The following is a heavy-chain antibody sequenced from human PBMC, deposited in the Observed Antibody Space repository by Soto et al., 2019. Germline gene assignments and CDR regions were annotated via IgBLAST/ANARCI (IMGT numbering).Heavy chain of an antibody. CDR2: IDGSGGST. CDR3: AKNNPLLVVPAADY. V-gene: IGHV3-23*01. D-gene: IGHD2-2*01. Sequence: GGSLRLSCEASGFTFSSYAMIWVRQAPGKGLEWVSGIDGSGGSTYYADSVKGRFTISRDNSKNTLYLQMNSLRAEDTAVYYCAKNNPLLVVPAADYWGQGTLVTVSS. CDR1: GFTFSSYA. J-gene: IGHJ4*02.